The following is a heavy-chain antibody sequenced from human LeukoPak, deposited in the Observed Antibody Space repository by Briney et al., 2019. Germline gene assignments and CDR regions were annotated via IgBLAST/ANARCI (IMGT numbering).Heavy chain of an antibody. J-gene: IGHJ4*02. V-gene: IGHV3-11*03. CDR2: ISSSSSYK. D-gene: IGHD4-17*01. Sequence: GGSLRLSCAASGFIFRDYYMNWIRQAPGKGLEWGSLISSSSSYKNYADAVKGRFTISRDNAKNSLFLQMKSLRAEDTAVYYCAGQGVDGDYPFDYWGQGTLVTVSS. CDR1: GFIFRDYY. CDR3: AGQGVDGDYPFDY.